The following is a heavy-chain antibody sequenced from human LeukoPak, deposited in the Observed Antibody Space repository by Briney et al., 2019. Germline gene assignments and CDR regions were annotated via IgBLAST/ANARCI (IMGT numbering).Heavy chain of an antibody. D-gene: IGHD5-18*01. CDR3: ARDRGYSSDY. CDR1: GFTFSSYW. J-gene: IGHJ4*02. Sequence: GGSVRLSCAAPGFTFSSYWMHWVRQAPGKGLVWVSRINSDGRSANYADSVEGRFTISSDNAKNTLYLQMNSLRGEDTAVYYCARDRGYSSDYWGQGTLVTVSS. CDR2: INSDGRSA. V-gene: IGHV3-74*01.